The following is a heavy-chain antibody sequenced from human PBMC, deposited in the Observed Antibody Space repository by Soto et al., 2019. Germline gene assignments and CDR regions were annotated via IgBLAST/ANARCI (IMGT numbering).Heavy chain of an antibody. CDR2: IFHDGNT. J-gene: IGHJ5*02. CDR1: GASIGSGGW. D-gene: IGHD2-8*02. Sequence: QVHLQESGPGLVKPSETLSLTCAVSGASIGSGGWWSWVRQPPGKGLEWIAEIFHDGNTNYSPSRKSRVTISVDKSQNQFSLNVSSVTAADTAVYYCARHEGWTGPDQWGQGTLVTVSS. CDR3: ARHEGWTGPDQ. V-gene: IGHV4-4*02.